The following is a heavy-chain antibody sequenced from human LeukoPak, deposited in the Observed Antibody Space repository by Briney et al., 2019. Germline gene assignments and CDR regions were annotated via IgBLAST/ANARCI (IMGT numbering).Heavy chain of an antibody. J-gene: IGHJ4*02. Sequence: PGGSLRLSCAASGFTFDDYAMHWVRQAPGKGLEWVAVIWYDGSNKYYEDSVKGRFTISRDNSKNTLYLQMNSLRAADTAVYYCAKDRGCSGGSCYLFDYWGQGTLVTVSS. V-gene: IGHV3-33*06. CDR3: AKDRGCSGGSCYLFDY. CDR2: IWYDGSNK. D-gene: IGHD2-15*01. CDR1: GFTFDDYA.